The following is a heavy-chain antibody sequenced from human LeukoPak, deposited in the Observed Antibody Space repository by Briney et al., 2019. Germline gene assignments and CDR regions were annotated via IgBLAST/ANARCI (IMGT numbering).Heavy chain of an antibody. Sequence: GASVKVSCKASGYTFVSYLIHWVREAPGQGLEWMGIISPNDGNTQYAPKFRGRVTMTRDISTTTAYMELSSLISGDTAVYYCTRAGIPGYCSGASCSNWFDPWGQGTLVTVSS. CDR2: ISPNDGNT. CDR3: TRAGIPGYCSGASCSNWFDP. CDR1: GYTFVSYL. D-gene: IGHD2-15*01. J-gene: IGHJ5*02. V-gene: IGHV1-46*01.